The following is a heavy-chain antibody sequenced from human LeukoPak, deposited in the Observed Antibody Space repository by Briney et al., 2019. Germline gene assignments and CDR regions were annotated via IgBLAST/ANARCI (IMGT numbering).Heavy chain of an antibody. CDR1: GYTFTTYG. V-gene: IGHV1-18*04. Sequence: ASVKLSCKASGYTFTTYGISWVRQAPGQGLEWMGCFSGNNGNTNSAQKLQGRVTMTTDTSTNTAYMELTSLRSDDTAVYYCARDFYHSGTNWYDVIDVWGQGTMVTVFS. CDR3: ARDFYHSGTNWYDVIDV. D-gene: IGHD1-1*01. J-gene: IGHJ3*01. CDR2: FSGNNGNT.